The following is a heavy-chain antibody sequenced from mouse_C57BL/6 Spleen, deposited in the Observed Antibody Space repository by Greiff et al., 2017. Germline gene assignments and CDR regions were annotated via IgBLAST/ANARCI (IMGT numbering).Heavy chain of an antibody. J-gene: IGHJ2*01. Sequence: EVKLVESGGGLVKPGGSLKLSCAASGFTFSSYAMSWVRQTPEKRLEWVATISDGGSYTYYPDNVKGRFTISRDNAKNNLYLQMSHLKSEDTAMYYCARDSGYSNYEDYFDYWGQGTTLTVSS. D-gene: IGHD2-5*01. CDR1: GFTFSSYA. CDR3: ARDSGYSNYEDYFDY. CDR2: ISDGGSYT. V-gene: IGHV5-4*01.